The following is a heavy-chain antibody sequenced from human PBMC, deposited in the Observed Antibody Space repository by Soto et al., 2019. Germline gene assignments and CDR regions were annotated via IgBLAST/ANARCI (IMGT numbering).Heavy chain of an antibody. D-gene: IGHD5-12*01. Sequence: QVQLVESGGGVVQPGRSLRLSCAASGFTFSSYAMHWVRQAPGKGLEWVAVIAYDGNNIYYADSVKGRFIISRVNSKNMVFLQMNSLRPEDTAVYYCARDRWLQSRDYSDYWGQGTLVTVSS. J-gene: IGHJ4*02. CDR3: ARDRWLQSRDYSDY. CDR2: IAYDGNNI. V-gene: IGHV3-30-3*01. CDR1: GFTFSSYA.